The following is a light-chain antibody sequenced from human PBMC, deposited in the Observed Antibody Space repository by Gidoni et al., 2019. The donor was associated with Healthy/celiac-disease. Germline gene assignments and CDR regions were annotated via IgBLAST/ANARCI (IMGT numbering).Light chain of an antibody. J-gene: IGKJ5*01. Sequence: DIVMTQSRLSLPVTPGEPASISCRSSQSLLHSNGYNYLDWYLQKPGQAPQLLIYLGSNRASGVPDRFSGSGSGTDFTLKISRVEAEDVGVYYCMQALQTITFGQGTRLEIK. CDR1: QSLLHSNGYNY. V-gene: IGKV2-28*01. CDR3: MQALQTIT. CDR2: LGS.